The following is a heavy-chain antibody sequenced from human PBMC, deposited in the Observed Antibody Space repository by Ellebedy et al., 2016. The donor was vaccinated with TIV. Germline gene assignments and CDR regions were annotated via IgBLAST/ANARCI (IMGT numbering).Heavy chain of an antibody. CDR1: GYTFTSYA. D-gene: IGHD1-14*01. V-gene: IGHV1-8*02. Sequence: ASVKVSXXASGYTFTSYAMHWVRQAPGQRLEWMGWMNPNSGNTGYAQKFQGRVTMTRNTSISTAYMELSSLRSEDTAVYYCAETRNHGWGQGTLVTVSS. CDR3: AETRNHG. CDR2: MNPNSGNT. J-gene: IGHJ4*02.